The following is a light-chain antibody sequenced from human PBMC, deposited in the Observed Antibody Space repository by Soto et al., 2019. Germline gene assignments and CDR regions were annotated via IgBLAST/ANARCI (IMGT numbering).Light chain of an antibody. J-gene: IGKJ4*01. V-gene: IGKV1-33*01. Sequence: DIQMTQSPSSLSASVGDRVTITCQASQNITNFLNWYQHKLGKAPNLLIYDASNLEAEVPSRFSGTGSGTEFSFTISSLQPEDIGSYFCQQYDDLPAAFGGGTKVEIK. CDR1: QNITNF. CDR2: DAS. CDR3: QQYDDLPAA.